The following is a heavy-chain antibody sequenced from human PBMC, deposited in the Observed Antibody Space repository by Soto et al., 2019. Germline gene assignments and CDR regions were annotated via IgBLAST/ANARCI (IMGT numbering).Heavy chain of an antibody. CDR2: MNPNSGNT. CDR1: GYTFTSYD. V-gene: IGHV1-8*01. D-gene: IGHD4-17*01. J-gene: IGHJ3*02. Sequence: ASVKVSCKASGYTFTSYDINCVRQATGRGLEWMGWMNPNSGNTGYAQKFQGRVTMTRNTSISTAYMELSSLRSEDTAVYYCARVDYGDYVAFDIWGQGTMVTVSS. CDR3: ARVDYGDYVAFDI.